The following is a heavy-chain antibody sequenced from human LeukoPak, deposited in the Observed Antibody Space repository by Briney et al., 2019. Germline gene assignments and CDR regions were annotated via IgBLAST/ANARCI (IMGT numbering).Heavy chain of an antibody. CDR3: ARQHSTYYYDSSGYYLRD. Sequence: ASVKVSCKASEGTFSSYAISWVRQAPGQGLEWMGGIIPIFGTANYAQKFQGRVTITADESTSTAYMELSGLRSEDTAVYYCARQHSTYYYDSSGYYLRDWGQGTLVTVSS. CDR1: EGTFSSYA. CDR2: IIPIFGTA. J-gene: IGHJ4*02. D-gene: IGHD3-22*01. V-gene: IGHV1-69*13.